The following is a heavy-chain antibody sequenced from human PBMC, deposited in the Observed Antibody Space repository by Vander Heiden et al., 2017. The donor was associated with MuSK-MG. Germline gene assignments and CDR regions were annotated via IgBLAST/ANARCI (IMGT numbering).Heavy chain of an antibody. Sequence: QVQLVQSGAAVKKPGASVKVSCQASGYTFTSYYMHWVRQAPGQGLEWMGIINPSGGSTSYAQKFQGRVTMTRDTSTSTVYMELSSLRSEDTAVYYCAAWYSYYYGMDVWGQGTTVTVFS. J-gene: IGHJ6*02. CDR1: GYTFTSYY. CDR3: AAWYSYYYGMDV. CDR2: INPSGGST. V-gene: IGHV1-46*01. D-gene: IGHD2-21*02.